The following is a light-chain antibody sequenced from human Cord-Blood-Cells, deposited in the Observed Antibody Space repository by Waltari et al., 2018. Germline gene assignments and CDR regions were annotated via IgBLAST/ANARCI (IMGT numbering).Light chain of an antibody. J-gene: IGLJ3*02. CDR3: AAWDDSLNGPV. Sequence: QSVLTQPPSASGTPVQRVTISCSGSRSNLGSNTANWYQQLPGNAPKLLTYSNNQRPSGVPDRFSGSKSGTSASLAISGLQSEDEADYYRAAWDDSLNGPVFGGGTKLTVL. CDR1: RSNLGSNT. CDR2: SNN. V-gene: IGLV1-44*01.